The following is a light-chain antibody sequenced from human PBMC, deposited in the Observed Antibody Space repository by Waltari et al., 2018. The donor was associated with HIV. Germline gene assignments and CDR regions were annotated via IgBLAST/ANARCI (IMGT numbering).Light chain of an antibody. CDR3: QRRRDWPPSYT. V-gene: IGKV3-11*01. J-gene: IGKJ2*01. CDR2: DVS. Sequence: VLTQSPASLSVSPGERATLSCRASQSVDGHLAWYQQKLVQAPRLLIYDVSKRAADIPARFNGSGSGTDFSLTISNLEPEDLALYYCQRRRDWPPSYTFGLGTRLEMK. CDR1: QSVDGH.